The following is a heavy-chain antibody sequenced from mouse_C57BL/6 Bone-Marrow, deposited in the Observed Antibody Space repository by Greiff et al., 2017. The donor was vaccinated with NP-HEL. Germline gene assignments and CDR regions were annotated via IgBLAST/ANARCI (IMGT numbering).Heavy chain of an antibody. CDR3: ARNYYGSSYLDY. CDR1: GYTFTSYG. J-gene: IGHJ2*01. V-gene: IGHV1-58*01. Sequence: EVQLQQSGAELVRPGSSVKMSCKTSGYTFTSYGINWVKQRPGQGLEWIGYIYIGNGYTEYTEKFKGKATLTSDTSSSTAYLPLSSLTSEDSAIDFCARNYYGSSYLDYWGQGTTLTVSS. CDR2: IYIGNGYT. D-gene: IGHD1-1*01.